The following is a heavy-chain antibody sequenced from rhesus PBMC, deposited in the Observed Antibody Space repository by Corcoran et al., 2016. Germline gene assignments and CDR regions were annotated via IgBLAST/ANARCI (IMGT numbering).Heavy chain of an antibody. Sequence: QLQLQESGPGLVKPSETLSVTCAVSGGSISSSYWSWIRQAPRKGLEWIGYIYGSGSSTNYNPSLKSRVTLSVDTSQNQLSLTLSSVTAADTAVYYCAREEDSRWSGYFEFWGQGALVTVSS. V-gene: IGHV4-169*02. D-gene: IGHD6-13*01. CDR3: AREEDSRWSGYFEF. CDR2: IYGSGSST. J-gene: IGHJ1*01. CDR1: GGSISSSY.